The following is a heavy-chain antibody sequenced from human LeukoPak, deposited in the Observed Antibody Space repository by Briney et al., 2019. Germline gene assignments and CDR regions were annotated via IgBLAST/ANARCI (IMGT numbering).Heavy chain of an antibody. D-gene: IGHD3-22*01. V-gene: IGHV4-39*01. CDR2: IYYSGST. J-gene: IGHJ4*02. CDR3: ARPATSGTYYSAFDY. CDR1: GGSISSSNYY. Sequence: PSETLSLTCTVSGGSISSSNYYWGWVRQPPGKGLEWIGTIYYSGSTNYNPSLKSRVTISADMPKNQFSLKVSSVTAADTAVYHCARPATSGTYYSAFDYWGQGTLVTVSS.